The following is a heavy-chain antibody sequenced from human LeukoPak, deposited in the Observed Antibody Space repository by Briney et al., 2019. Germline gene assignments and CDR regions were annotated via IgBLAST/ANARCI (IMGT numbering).Heavy chain of an antibody. V-gene: IGHV4-4*02. CDR1: GGSISSSNW. J-gene: IGHJ4*02. D-gene: IGHD5-12*01. Sequence: SETLSLTCAVSGGSISSSNWWSWVRQPPGKGLEWIGEIYHSGSTNYNPSLKSRVTISVDKSKNQFSLKLSSVTAADTAVYYCARGAGGYSGYHFGTQLWGQGTLVTVSS. CDR3: ARGAGGYSGYHFGTQL. CDR2: IYHSGST.